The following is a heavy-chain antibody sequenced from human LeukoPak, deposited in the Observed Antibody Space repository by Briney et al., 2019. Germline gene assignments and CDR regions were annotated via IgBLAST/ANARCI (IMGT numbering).Heavy chain of an antibody. V-gene: IGHV3-23*01. CDR3: AKDLVGAPGFDY. Sequence: GGSLSLSCAASGFTFSCYAMSWVGQAPGKGLEWVSAISGSGGSTYYADSVKGRFTISRDNSKNTLYLQMNSLRAEDTAVYYCAKDLVGAPGFDYWGQGTLVTVSS. D-gene: IGHD1-26*01. CDR1: GFTFSCYA. CDR2: ISGSGGST. J-gene: IGHJ4*02.